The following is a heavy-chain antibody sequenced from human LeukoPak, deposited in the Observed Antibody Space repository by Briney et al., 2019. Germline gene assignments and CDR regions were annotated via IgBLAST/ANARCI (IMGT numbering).Heavy chain of an antibody. Sequence: EASVKVSCKASGYTFTTYDINRVRQATGQGLEWMGWMNPNSGNTGYTQKFQGRVTMTRNTSISTAYMELSSLRSEDTAVYYCARGRGSGHKENWFDPWGQGTLVTVSS. CDR2: MNPNSGNT. CDR3: ARGRGSGHKENWFDP. D-gene: IGHD6-19*01. J-gene: IGHJ5*02. CDR1: GYTFTTYD. V-gene: IGHV1-8*01.